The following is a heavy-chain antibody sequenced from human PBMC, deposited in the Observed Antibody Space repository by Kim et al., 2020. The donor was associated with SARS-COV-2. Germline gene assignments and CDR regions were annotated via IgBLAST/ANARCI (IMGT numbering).Heavy chain of an antibody. D-gene: IGHD1-26*01. J-gene: IGHJ4*02. Sequence: GGSLRLSCAASGFTFSSYAMHWVRQAPGKGLEWVAVISYDGSNKYYADSVKGRFTISRDNSKNTLYLQMNSLRAEDTAVYYCARAEWELLVNYWGQGTLVTVSS. CDR3: ARAEWELLVNY. CDR1: GFTFSSYA. V-gene: IGHV3-30*04. CDR2: ISYDGSNK.